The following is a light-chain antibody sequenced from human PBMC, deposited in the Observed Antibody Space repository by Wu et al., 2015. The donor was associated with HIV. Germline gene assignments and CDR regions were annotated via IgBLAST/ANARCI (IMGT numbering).Light chain of an antibody. J-gene: IGKJ2*01. CDR1: QDIESF. CDR3: QQSFSLYT. V-gene: IGKV1-39*01. CDR2: GAS. Sequence: DIEMTQSPSSLSACVGDRVTITCRASQDIESFLNWYQHKPGKAPDLLIRGASSLESGVPLRFSGSGSGTHFTLSISSLQAEDVATYYCQQSFSLYTFGQGTKLEIK.